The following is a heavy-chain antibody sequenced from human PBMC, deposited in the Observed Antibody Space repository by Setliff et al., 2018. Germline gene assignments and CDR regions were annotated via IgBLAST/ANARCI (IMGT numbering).Heavy chain of an antibody. CDR2: ISDTSAFI. CDR1: GLTLTPYT. D-gene: IGHD2-15*01. CDR3: ARALAEGSPAY. Sequence: LRLSCAASGLTLTPYTMTWVRQAPGKGPEWVSSISDTSAFIYYADSVKGRFTISRDNTKNTLYLQMNSLRADDTAVYYCARALAEGSPAYWGQGTLVTVS. V-gene: IGHV3-21*06. J-gene: IGHJ4*02.